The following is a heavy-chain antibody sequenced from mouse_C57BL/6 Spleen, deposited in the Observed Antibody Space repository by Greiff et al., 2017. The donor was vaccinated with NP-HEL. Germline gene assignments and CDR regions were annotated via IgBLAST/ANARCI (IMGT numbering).Heavy chain of an antibody. D-gene: IGHD2-1*01. V-gene: IGHV3-6*01. CDR2: ISYDGSN. Sequence: EVQLQQSGPGLVKPSQSLSLTCSVTGYSITSGYYWNWIRQFPGNKLEWMGYISYDGSNNYNPSLKNRISITRDTSKNQFFLKLNSVTTEDTATYYCARVHYGNYYFDYWGQGTTLTVSS. CDR1: GYSITSGYY. CDR3: ARVHYGNYYFDY. J-gene: IGHJ2*01.